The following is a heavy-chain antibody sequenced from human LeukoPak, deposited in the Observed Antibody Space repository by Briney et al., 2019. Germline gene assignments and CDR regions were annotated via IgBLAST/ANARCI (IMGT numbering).Heavy chain of an antibody. CDR1: GFTFGDYA. D-gene: IGHD4-17*01. J-gene: IGHJ4*02. CDR3: AKSRPPVRTTVTTDFDY. CDR2: ISGSGGST. V-gene: IGHV3-23*01. Sequence: PGGSLRLSCTASGFTFGDYAMSWVRQAPGKGLEWVSAISGSGGSTYYADSVKGRFTISRDNSKNTLYLQMNSLRAEDTAVYYCAKSRPPVRTTVTTDFDYWGQGTLVTVSS.